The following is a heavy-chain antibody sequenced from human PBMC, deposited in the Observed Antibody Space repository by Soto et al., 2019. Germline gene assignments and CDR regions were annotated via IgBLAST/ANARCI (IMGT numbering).Heavy chain of an antibody. CDR2: IYYSGST. Sequence: PSETLSLTCTVSGASISSGDYYWTWIRQPPGKGLEWIGSIYYSGSTYYNPSLKSLVTISVDTSNNQFSLKLSSVTAADTAVYYCARASYDSSTYYLDYWGQGTLVTVS. CDR3: ARASYDSSTYYLDY. V-gene: IGHV4-30-4*01. J-gene: IGHJ4*02. CDR1: GASISSGDYY. D-gene: IGHD3-22*01.